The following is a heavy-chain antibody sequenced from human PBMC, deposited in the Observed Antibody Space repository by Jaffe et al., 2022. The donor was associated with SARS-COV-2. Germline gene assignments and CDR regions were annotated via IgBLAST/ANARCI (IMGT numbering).Heavy chain of an antibody. J-gene: IGHJ6*02. CDR1: GFTFSSYS. D-gene: IGHD1-7*01. V-gene: IGHV3-48*02. CDR2: ISSSSSTI. Sequence: EVQLVESGGGLVQPGGSLRLSCAASGFTFSSYSMNWVRQAPGKGLEWVSYISSSSSTIYYADSVKGRFTISRDNAKNSLYLQMNSLRDEDTAVYYCAREGWAGTRPFEEYYGMDVWGQGTTVTVSS. CDR3: AREGWAGTRPFEEYYGMDV.